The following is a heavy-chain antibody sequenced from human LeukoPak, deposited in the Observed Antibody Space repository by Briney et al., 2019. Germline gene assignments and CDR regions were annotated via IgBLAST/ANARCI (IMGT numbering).Heavy chain of an antibody. CDR1: GGSLSSSSDY. D-gene: IGHD3-3*01. CDR2: IYYSGST. V-gene: IGHV4-39*01. J-gene: IGHJ4*02. CDR3: ARLGALDFWSLDY. Sequence: SETLSLTCTVSGGSLSSSSDYWGWIRQPPGKGLEWIGSIYYSGSTYYNPSLKSRVTISVDTSKNQFSLKLSSVTAADTAVYYCARLGALDFWSLDYWGQGTLVTVSS.